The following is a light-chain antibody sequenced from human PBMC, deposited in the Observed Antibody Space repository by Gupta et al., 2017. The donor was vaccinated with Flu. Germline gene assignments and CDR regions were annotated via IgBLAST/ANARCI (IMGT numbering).Light chain of an antibody. CDR3: QQYNSYPA. V-gene: IGKV1-5*03. CDR1: QSISSW. CDR2: KAS. J-gene: IGKJ1*01. Sequence: VGDRVTITCRASQSISSWLAWYQQKPGKAPKLLIYKASSLESGVPSRFSGSGSGTEFTLTISSLQPDDFATYYCQQYNSYPAFGQGTKVEIK.